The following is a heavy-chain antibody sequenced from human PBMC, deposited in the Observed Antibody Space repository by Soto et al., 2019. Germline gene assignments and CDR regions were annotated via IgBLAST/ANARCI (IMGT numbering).Heavy chain of an antibody. J-gene: IGHJ4*02. D-gene: IGHD4-17*01. V-gene: IGHV1-3*01. Sequence: XSVKVSCKATGYTFADYAIHLVRHSPGQSLEWMGWINAGNGDTKYSQKFQGRVTLTTDTSASTAYMDINSLKTDDTAVYYCARDRWVTTLTFDKWGQGTLVTVSS. CDR1: GYTFADYA. CDR2: INAGNGDT. CDR3: ARDRWVTTLTFDK.